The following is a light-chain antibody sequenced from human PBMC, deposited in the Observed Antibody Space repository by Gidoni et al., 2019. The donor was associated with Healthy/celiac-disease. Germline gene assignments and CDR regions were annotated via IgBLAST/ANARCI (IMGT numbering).Light chain of an antibody. CDR3: QQYNSYWT. CDR1: QSISSW. J-gene: IGKJ1*01. V-gene: IGKV1-5*03. Sequence: DIQMTQSPSTLSASVGDRVTITCRASQSISSWLAWYQQKPGKAPKLLIYKASSLESGVPSRVSGSGSGTEFTLTISSLQPDDFATYYCQQYNSYWTFXQXTKVEIK. CDR2: KAS.